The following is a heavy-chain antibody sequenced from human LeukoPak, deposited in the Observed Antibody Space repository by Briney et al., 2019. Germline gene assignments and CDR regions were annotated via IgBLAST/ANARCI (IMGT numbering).Heavy chain of an antibody. Sequence: GRSLRLSCAASGFTFSSYGMHWVRQAPGKGLEWVAVISYDGSNKYYADSVKGRFTISRDNSKNTLYLQMNSLRAEDTAVYYCAKGSAVWFGELYWGQGTLVTVSS. D-gene: IGHD3-10*01. CDR2: ISYDGSNK. V-gene: IGHV3-30*18. CDR1: GFTFSSYG. J-gene: IGHJ4*02. CDR3: AKGSAVWFGELY.